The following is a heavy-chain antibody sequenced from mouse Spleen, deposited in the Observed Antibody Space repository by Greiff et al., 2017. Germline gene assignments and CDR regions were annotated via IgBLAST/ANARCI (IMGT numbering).Heavy chain of an antibody. J-gene: IGHJ3*01. CDR2: ISYDGSN. V-gene: IGHV3-6*01. CDR1: GYSITSGYY. D-gene: IGHD2-4*01. CDR3: ARESYDYDSFAY. Sequence: ESGPGLVKPSQSLSLTCSVTGYSITSGYYWNRIRQFPGNKLEWMGYISYDGSNNYNPSLKNRISITRDTSKNQFFLKLNSVTTEDTATYYCARESYDYDSFAYWGQGTLVTVSA.